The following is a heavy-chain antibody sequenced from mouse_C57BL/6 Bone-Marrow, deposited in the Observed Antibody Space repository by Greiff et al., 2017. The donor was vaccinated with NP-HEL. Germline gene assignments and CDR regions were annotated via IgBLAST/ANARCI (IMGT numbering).Heavy chain of an antibody. Sequence: VQLQQPGAELVKPGASVKLSCKASGYTFTSYWMHWVKQRPGRGLEWIGRIDPNSGGTKYNEKFKSKATLTVDKPSSTAYMPLSSLTSEDSAVYYCARYPFYYYGSSYAMDYWGQGTSGTVSS. CDR2: IDPNSGGT. CDR3: ARYPFYYYGSSYAMDY. V-gene: IGHV1-72*01. J-gene: IGHJ4*01. CDR1: GYTFTSYW. D-gene: IGHD1-1*01.